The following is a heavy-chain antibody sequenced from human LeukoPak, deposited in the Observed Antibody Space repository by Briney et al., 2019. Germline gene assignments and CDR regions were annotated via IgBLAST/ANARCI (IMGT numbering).Heavy chain of an antibody. CDR2: IIPIIGTA. D-gene: IGHD3-3*01. CDR1: GGTFSSYA. Sequence: ASVKVSCKASGGTFSSYAISWVRQAPGQGLEWMGGIIPIIGTANYAQKFQGRVTITADESTSTAYMELSSLRSEDTAVYYCARGFLEWLLYWNWFDPWGQGTLVTVSS. CDR3: ARGFLEWLLYWNWFDP. V-gene: IGHV1-69*13. J-gene: IGHJ5*02.